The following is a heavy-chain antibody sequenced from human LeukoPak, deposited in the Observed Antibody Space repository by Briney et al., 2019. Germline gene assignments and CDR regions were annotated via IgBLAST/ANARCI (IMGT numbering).Heavy chain of an antibody. Sequence: ASVKVSCKASGYTFTAYYIHWVRQAPGQGLEWMGWINPNSGGTNYAQKFQGRVTMTRDTSISTAYMELSRLRSDDTAVYYCARAVAGTHWVFDPWGQGTLVTVSS. CDR1: GYTFTAYY. D-gene: IGHD6-19*01. CDR3: ARAVAGTHWVFDP. J-gene: IGHJ5*02. V-gene: IGHV1-2*02. CDR2: INPNSGGT.